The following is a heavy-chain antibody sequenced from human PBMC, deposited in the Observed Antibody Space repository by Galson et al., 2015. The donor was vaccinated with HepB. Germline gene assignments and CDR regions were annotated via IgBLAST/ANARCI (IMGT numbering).Heavy chain of an antibody. CDR2: IYYSGST. CDR1: GGSISSYY. V-gene: IGHV4-59*01. Sequence: ATLSLTCTVSGGSISSYYWSWIRQPPGKGLEWIGYIYYSGSTNYNPSLKSRVTISVDTSKNQFSLKLSSVTAADTAVYYCAREVCSGGSCHTFDYWGQGTLVTVSS. CDR3: AREVCSGGSCHTFDY. D-gene: IGHD2-15*01. J-gene: IGHJ4*02.